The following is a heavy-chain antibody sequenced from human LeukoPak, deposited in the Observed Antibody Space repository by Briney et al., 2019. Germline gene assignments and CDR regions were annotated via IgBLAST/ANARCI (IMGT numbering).Heavy chain of an antibody. CDR3: ASQTGYSYGSLYYFDY. Sequence: SETLSLTCTVSGGSISSSNYYWGWIRQPPGKGLEWIGSIYYSGSTYYNPSLKSRVTISVDTSKNQFSLKLTSVTAADTTVYYCASQTGYSYGSLYYFDYWGQGTLVTVSS. V-gene: IGHV4-39*01. J-gene: IGHJ4*02. CDR1: GGSISSSNYY. CDR2: IYYSGST. D-gene: IGHD5-18*01.